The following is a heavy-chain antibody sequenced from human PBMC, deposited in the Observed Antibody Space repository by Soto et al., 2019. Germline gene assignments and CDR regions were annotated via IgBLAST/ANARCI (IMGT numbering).Heavy chain of an antibody. CDR1: GGSISSGDYY. CDR3: ARGWVYYYDSSGYSHLDY. CDR2: IYYSGST. D-gene: IGHD3-22*01. J-gene: IGHJ4*02. Sequence: QVQLQESGPGLVKPSQTLSLTCTVSGGSISSGDYYWSWIRQPPGKGLEWIGYIYYSGSTYYNPSLKSRVTISVDTSKNQFSLKLSSVTAADTAVYYCARGWVYYYDSSGYSHLDYWGQGTLVTVSS. V-gene: IGHV4-30-4*01.